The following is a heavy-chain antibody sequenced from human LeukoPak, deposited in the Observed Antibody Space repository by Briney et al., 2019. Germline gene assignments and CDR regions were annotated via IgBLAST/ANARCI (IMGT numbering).Heavy chain of an antibody. D-gene: IGHD3-22*01. J-gene: IGHJ5*02. CDR1: GYTFTSYY. V-gene: IGHV1-46*01. CDR2: INPSGGST. CDR3: ARGSMIVVVRPGGHFDP. Sequence: ASVKVSCKASGYTFTSYYMHWVRQAPGQGLEWMGIINPSGGSTSYAQKFQGRVTMTRDTSTSTVYMELSSLRSEDTAVYYCARGSMIVVVRPGGHFDPWGQGTLVTVSS.